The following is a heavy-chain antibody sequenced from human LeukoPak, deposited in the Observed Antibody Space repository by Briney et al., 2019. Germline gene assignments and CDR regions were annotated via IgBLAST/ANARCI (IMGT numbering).Heavy chain of an antibody. V-gene: IGHV3-23*01. Sequence: GGSLRLSCAASGFTFSSYAMSWVRQAPGKGLEWVSAISGSGGSTYYADSVKGRFTISRDNSKNTLYLQMNSLRAEDTAVYYCAKYPFTIFGVVIISHFDYWGQGTLVTVSS. CDR3: AKYPFTIFGVVIISHFDY. D-gene: IGHD3-3*01. CDR2: ISGSGGST. CDR1: GFTFSSYA. J-gene: IGHJ4*02.